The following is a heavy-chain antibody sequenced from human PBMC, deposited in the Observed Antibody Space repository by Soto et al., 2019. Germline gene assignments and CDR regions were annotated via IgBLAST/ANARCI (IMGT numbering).Heavy chain of an antibody. D-gene: IGHD5-18*01. CDR1: GVSFSDYY. V-gene: IGHV4-34*01. J-gene: IGHJ5*02. Sequence: SSETLSLTCAVYGVSFSDYYWSWIRQPPGKGLEWIGEINHSGSTNYNPSLKSRVTILVDTSKNQFSLKLNSVTAADTAVYYCAGFFGYKYGRVDPWGQGTLVTVAS. CDR2: INHSGST. CDR3: AGFFGYKYGRVDP.